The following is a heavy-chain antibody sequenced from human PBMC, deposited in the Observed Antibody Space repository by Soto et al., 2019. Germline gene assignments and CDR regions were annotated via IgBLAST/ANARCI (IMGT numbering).Heavy chain of an antibody. J-gene: IGHJ6*02. CDR1: GYTFTSYY. CDR2: INPSGGST. V-gene: IGHV1-46*01. D-gene: IGHD3-10*01. Sequence: GASVKVSCKASGYTFTSYYMHWVRQAPGQGLEWMGIINPSGGSTSYAQKFQGRVTMTRDTSTSTVYMELSSLRSEDTAVYYCARERITMVRGVSPYGMDVWSQGTTVTVSS. CDR3: ARERITMVRGVSPYGMDV.